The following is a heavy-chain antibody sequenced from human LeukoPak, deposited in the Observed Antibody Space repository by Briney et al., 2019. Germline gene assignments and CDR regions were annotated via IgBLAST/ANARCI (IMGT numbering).Heavy chain of an antibody. CDR1: GFTFSSYW. CDR2: IKQDGSEK. CDR3: ARDSNYYDSSGYKNWFDP. V-gene: IGHV3-7*01. D-gene: IGHD3-22*01. Sequence: GGSLRLSCAASGFTFSSYWMSWVRQAPGKGLEWVANIKQDGSEKYYVDSAKGRFTISRDNAKNSLYLQMNSLRAEDTAAYYCARDSNYYDSSGYKNWFDPWGQGTLVTVSS. J-gene: IGHJ5*02.